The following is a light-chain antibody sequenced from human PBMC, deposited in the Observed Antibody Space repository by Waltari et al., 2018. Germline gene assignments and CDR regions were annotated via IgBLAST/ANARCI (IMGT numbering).Light chain of an antibody. CDR3: MQGRQTRLT. CDR1: QSLQHTDGNNY. Sequence: EIVMTQSPPSLPVTPGEPASISCRSSQSLQHTDGNNYLEWYLQKSGQSPRLLIYLGSNRASGVPDRFSGSGSGTDFTLKISRVEAEDVGVYYCMQGRQTRLTFGGGTKVELK. J-gene: IGKJ4*01. V-gene: IGKV2-28*01. CDR2: LGS.